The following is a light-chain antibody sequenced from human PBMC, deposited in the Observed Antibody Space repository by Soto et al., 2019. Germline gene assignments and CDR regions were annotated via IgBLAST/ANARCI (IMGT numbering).Light chain of an antibody. Sequence: QSVLTQPASVSGSPGQSITISCTGRSSDVGSYNLVSWHQQYPGKAPKLMIYEGSKRPSGVSNRFSGSKSGNTASLTISGLQAEDEAYYYCCSYAGRSTLVFGGGTKLTVL. V-gene: IGLV2-23*01. CDR1: SSDVGSYNL. CDR2: EGS. J-gene: IGLJ3*02. CDR3: CSYAGRSTLV.